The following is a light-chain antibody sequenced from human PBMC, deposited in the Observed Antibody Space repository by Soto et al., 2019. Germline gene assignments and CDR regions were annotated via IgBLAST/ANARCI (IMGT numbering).Light chain of an antibody. Sequence: QAVVTQEPSLTVSPGGTVTLTCGSSTGAVTSGHYPYWFQQKPGQAPRTLIYDTSNKPSWTPARFSGSLLGGKAALTLSGAQPEDEAEYYCLLSYSVTGVFGTGTKVTVL. CDR3: LLSYSVTGV. V-gene: IGLV7-46*01. CDR2: DTS. CDR1: TGAVTSGHY. J-gene: IGLJ1*01.